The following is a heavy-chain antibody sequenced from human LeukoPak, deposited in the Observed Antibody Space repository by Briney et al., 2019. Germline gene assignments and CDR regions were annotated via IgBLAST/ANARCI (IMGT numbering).Heavy chain of an antibody. J-gene: IGHJ5*02. CDR3: ARDSAPYSNSFPYNWFAP. CDR1: GYTFTDYY. D-gene: IGHD6-6*01. Sequence: ASVKVSCKASGYTFTDYYIHWVRQAPGQGLEWMGWINPNSGGTNYAQKLQGRVTMTRDTSITTAYMELSSLRSDDTAFYYCARDSAPYSNSFPYNWFAPWGQGTLVTVSS. CDR2: INPNSGGT. V-gene: IGHV1-2*02.